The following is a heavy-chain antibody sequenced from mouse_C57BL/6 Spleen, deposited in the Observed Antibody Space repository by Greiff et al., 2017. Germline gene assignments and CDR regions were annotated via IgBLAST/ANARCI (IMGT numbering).Heavy chain of an antibody. V-gene: IGHV1-82*01. Sequence: VKLQESGPELVKPGASVKISCKASGYAFSSSWMNWVKQRPGKGLEWIGRIYPGDGDPNYNGKFKGKATLTADKSSSTAYMQLSSLTSEDSAVYFCAPYEYDERFAYWGQGTLVTVSA. D-gene: IGHD2-4*01. CDR3: APYEYDERFAY. CDR1: GYAFSSSW. CDR2: IYPGDGDP. J-gene: IGHJ3*01.